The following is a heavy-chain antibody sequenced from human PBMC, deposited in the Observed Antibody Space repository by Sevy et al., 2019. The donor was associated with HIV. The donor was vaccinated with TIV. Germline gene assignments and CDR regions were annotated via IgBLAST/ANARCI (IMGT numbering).Heavy chain of an antibody. Sequence: GGSLRLSCAASGFTFSSYWMSWVRQAPGKGLEWVANIKQDGSEKDYGYSVKGRFTISRDNAKNSLYLQMNSLRAEDTAVYYCAREGSITMIVVVKGAFDIWGQGTMVTVSS. D-gene: IGHD3-22*01. J-gene: IGHJ3*02. CDR2: IKQDGSEK. CDR3: AREGSITMIVVVKGAFDI. V-gene: IGHV3-7*01. CDR1: GFTFSSYW.